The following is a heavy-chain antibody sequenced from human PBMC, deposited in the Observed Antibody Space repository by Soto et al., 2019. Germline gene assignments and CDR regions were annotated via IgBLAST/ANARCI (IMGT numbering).Heavy chain of an antibody. CDR1: GFTFSSYG. J-gene: IGHJ6*02. V-gene: IGHV3-30*18. CDR2: ISYDGSNK. Sequence: QVQLVESGGGVVQPGRALRLSCAASGFTFSSYGMHWVRQAPGKGLEWVAVISYDGSNKYYADSVKGRFTISRDNSKNTLYLQMNSLRAEDTAVYYCAKGWGSSHGSGSYHTNYYGMDVWGQGTTVTVS. CDR3: AKGWGSSHGSGSYHTNYYGMDV. D-gene: IGHD3-10*01.